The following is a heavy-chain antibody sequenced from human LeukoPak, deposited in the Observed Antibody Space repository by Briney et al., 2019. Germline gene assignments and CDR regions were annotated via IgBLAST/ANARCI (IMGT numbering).Heavy chain of an antibody. CDR2: IWYDGSNK. CDR1: GFTFNTYG. V-gene: IGHV3-33*01. CDR3: ARASHYYDSSPSDY. Sequence: GGSLRLSCAASGFTFNTYGMHWVRQAPGKGLEWVAVIWYDGSNKYYADSVKGRFTISRDNSKNTLYLQMNSLRAEDTAVYFCARASHYYDSSPSDYWGQGTLVTVSS. D-gene: IGHD3-22*01. J-gene: IGHJ4*02.